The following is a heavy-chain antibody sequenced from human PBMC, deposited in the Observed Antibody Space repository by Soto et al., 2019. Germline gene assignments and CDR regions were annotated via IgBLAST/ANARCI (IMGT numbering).Heavy chain of an antibody. CDR1: GFTVSSNY. Sequence: GGSLRLSCAASGFTVSSNYMSWVRQAPGKGLEWVSVIYSGGSTYYADSVKGRFTISRHNSKNTLYLQMNSLRAEDTAVYYCARGYNWNPYNYYYYYMDVWGKGTTVTVSS. CDR3: ARGYNWNPYNYYYYYMDV. V-gene: IGHV3-53*04. J-gene: IGHJ6*03. D-gene: IGHD1-20*01. CDR2: IYSGGST.